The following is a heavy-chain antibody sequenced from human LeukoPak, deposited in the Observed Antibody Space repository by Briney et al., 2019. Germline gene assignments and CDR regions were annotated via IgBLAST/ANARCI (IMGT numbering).Heavy chain of an antibody. V-gene: IGHV4-59*08. CDR1: GGSFSGYY. CDR3: ARQGYSSSWYVEY. Sequence: SETLSLTCAVYGGSFSGYYWSWIRQPPGKGLEWIGYTYYSGSTNYNPSLKSRVTISVDTSKNQFSLKLSSVTAADTAVYYCARQGYSSSWYVEYWGQGTLVTVSS. CDR2: TYYSGST. D-gene: IGHD6-13*01. J-gene: IGHJ4*02.